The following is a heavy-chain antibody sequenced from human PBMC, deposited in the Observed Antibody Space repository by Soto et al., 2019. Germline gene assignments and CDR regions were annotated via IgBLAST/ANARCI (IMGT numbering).Heavy chain of an antibody. D-gene: IGHD6-19*01. Sequence: WVSLRLSCSVSGFPFSSYGMHWVRPAPGKGLGRVGVIWYDGSNKYYADSVKGRFTISRDNSKNSLYLQMISLRDDDTAVHYCASDPAPYSSGRFNWFDPWGQETWVIISS. CDR2: IWYDGSNK. CDR1: GFPFSSYG. V-gene: IGHV3-33*01. CDR3: ASDPAPYSSGRFNWFDP. J-gene: IGHJ5*02.